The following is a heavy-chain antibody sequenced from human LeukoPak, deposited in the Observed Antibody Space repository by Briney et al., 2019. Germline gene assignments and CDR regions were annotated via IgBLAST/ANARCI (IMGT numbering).Heavy chain of an antibody. D-gene: IGHD5-24*01. Sequence: GGSLRLSCAASGFTFSSYGMHWVRQAPGKGLEWVAVISYDGSNKYYADSVKGRFTISRDNSKNTLYLQMGSLRAEDMAVYYCARGGTRWLQSSFDYWGQGTLVTVSS. J-gene: IGHJ4*02. CDR3: ARGGTRWLQSSFDY. CDR2: ISYDGSNK. CDR1: GFTFSSYG. V-gene: IGHV3-30*03.